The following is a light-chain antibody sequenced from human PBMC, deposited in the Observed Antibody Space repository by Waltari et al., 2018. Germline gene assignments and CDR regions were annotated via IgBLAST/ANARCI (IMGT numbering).Light chain of an antibody. CDR2: DAT. CDR1: QVIKNY. V-gene: IGKV1-27*01. Sequence: DVQMTQSPSSLYASVGDTVTITCRASQVIKNYLVWYHQRPGRVPKFLIQDATTLQSGVPARFAGSGYGTEFTLTINNLQAEDVGTYYCQRYDSPPWTFGQGTKV. CDR3: QRYDSPPWT. J-gene: IGKJ1*01.